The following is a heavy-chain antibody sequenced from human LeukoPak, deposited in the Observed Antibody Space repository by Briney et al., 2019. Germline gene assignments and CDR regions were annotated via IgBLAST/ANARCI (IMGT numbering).Heavy chain of an antibody. Sequence: AAVKVSCKASGYTFTSYAMHWGRPAPGQRLGWMGWIYAGNGNTKYSQKLQGRVTITRDTSARTAYMELSSLRSEDTAVYYCARSVVVVPAASPYFDYWGQGTLVTVSS. CDR1: GYTFTSYA. CDR2: IYAGNGNT. D-gene: IGHD2-2*01. CDR3: ARSVVVVPAASPYFDY. J-gene: IGHJ4*02. V-gene: IGHV1-3*01.